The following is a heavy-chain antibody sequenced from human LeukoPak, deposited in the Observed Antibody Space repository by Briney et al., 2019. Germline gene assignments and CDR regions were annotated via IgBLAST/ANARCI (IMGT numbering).Heavy chain of an antibody. Sequence: SETLSLTCTVSGGSIRSYCWNWIRQPAGKGLEWIGRIHSGGSTNYNPSFRSRVTMSVDTSKNRFSLKLSSVTAADTAVYYCARDLYASGWSLYFDYWGQGTLVTVSS. J-gene: IGHJ4*02. D-gene: IGHD6-19*01. CDR3: ARDLYASGWSLYFDY. V-gene: IGHV4-4*07. CDR2: IHSGGST. CDR1: GGSIRSYC.